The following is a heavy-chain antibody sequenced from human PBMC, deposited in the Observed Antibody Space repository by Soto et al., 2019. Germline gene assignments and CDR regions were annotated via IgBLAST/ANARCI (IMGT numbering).Heavy chain of an antibody. CDR1: GGTFSNYA. Sequence: QVQLVQSGAEVKKPGSSVKVSCKASGGTFSNYAISWVRQAPGQGLEWMGGIIPIFGTPNYAQKFQGRDTITADKSTSTAYMEVRNLRSADTAVYYCARGWEPVGSTPPFAYWGQGTLVTVSS. V-gene: IGHV1-69*06. J-gene: IGHJ4*02. D-gene: IGHD1-26*01. CDR3: ARGWEPVGSTPPFAY. CDR2: IIPIFGTP.